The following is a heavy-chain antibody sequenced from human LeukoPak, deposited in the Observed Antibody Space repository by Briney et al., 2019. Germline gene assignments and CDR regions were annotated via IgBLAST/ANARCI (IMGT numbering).Heavy chain of an antibody. Sequence: ASVKVSCKASGYTFTSYDINWVRQATGQGREWMGWINPNSGGTNYAQKFQGRVTMTRDTSISTAYMELSRLRSDDTAVYYCARATSPYGSGSLIDYWGQGTLVTVSS. CDR3: ARATSPYGSGSLIDY. J-gene: IGHJ4*02. D-gene: IGHD3-10*01. CDR1: GYTFTSYD. V-gene: IGHV1-2*02. CDR2: INPNSGGT.